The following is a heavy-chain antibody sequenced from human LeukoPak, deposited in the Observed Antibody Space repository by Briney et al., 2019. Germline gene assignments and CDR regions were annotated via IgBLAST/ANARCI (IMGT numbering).Heavy chain of an antibody. CDR3: AKVLSAMASFDY. Sequence: GGSLRLSCAASGFTFSGIMGWVRQAPGKGLEWVSSISGSGGSTYYADSVKGRFTIARDNSKNTLYLYMNSLRAEDTAVYYCAKVLSAMASFDYWGQGTLVTVSS. CDR2: ISGSGGST. D-gene: IGHD5-18*01. CDR1: GFTFSGI. V-gene: IGHV3-23*01. J-gene: IGHJ4*02.